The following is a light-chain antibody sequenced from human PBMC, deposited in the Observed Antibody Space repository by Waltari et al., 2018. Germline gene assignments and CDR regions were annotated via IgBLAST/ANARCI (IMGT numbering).Light chain of an antibody. CDR3: QKYGTLPAT. Sequence: EIVLTQSPGTLSLSPGERATLSCRASQSVSRTLAWYQQQPGQAPRLLIYDASRRATGIPDRFSGSGSGTDFSLTISRLEPEDFAWYFCQKYGTLPATFGQGTKVEIK. J-gene: IGKJ1*01. CDR1: QSVSRT. V-gene: IGKV3-20*01. CDR2: DAS.